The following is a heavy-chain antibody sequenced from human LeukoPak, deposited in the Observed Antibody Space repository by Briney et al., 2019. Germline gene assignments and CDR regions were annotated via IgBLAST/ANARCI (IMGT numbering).Heavy chain of an antibody. Sequence: GASVRVSCKASGGTFSSYAISWVRQAPGQGLEWMGGIIPIFGTANYAQKFQGRVTITADESTSTAYMELSSLRSEDTAVYYCARDSGKYCSSTSCYSSRSPYYYYMDVWGKGTTVTVSS. J-gene: IGHJ6*03. CDR2: IIPIFGTA. CDR1: GGTFSSYA. V-gene: IGHV1-69*13. CDR3: ARDSGKYCSSTSCYSSRSPYYYYMDV. D-gene: IGHD2-2*02.